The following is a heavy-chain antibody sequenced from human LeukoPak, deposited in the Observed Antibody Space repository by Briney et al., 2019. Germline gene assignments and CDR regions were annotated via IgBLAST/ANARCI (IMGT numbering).Heavy chain of an antibody. CDR1: GFIVGNNY. Sequence: PGGSLRLSCAASGFIVGNNYMSWVRQAPGKGLEWVSAISGSGGSTYYADSVKGRFTISRDNSKNTLYLQMNSLRAEDTAVYYCAKAYYDILTGYYSAFDYWGQGTLVTVSS. CDR2: ISGSGGST. CDR3: AKAYYDILTGYYSAFDY. J-gene: IGHJ4*02. D-gene: IGHD3-9*01. V-gene: IGHV3-23*01.